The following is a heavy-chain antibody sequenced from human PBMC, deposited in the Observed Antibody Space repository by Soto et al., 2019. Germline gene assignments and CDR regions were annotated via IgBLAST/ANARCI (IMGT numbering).Heavy chain of an antibody. D-gene: IGHD6-19*01. Sequence: QVQLEQSGGEVKQPGSSVRVSCKTSGGTFSTYAINWVRQAPGQGLEWMGAIIPLFGTADYSQKFQGRVTMTADESTSTAYMALSSLRFAATAVYFCARPKGTYSSGYYYFDFWCQGTLVTVSS. CDR1: GGTFSTYA. CDR2: IIPLFGTA. CDR3: ARPKGTYSSGYYYFDF. V-gene: IGHV1-69*01. J-gene: IGHJ4*02.